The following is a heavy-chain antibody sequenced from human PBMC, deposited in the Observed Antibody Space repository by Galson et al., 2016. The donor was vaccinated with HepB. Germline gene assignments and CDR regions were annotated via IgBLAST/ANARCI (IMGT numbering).Heavy chain of an antibody. V-gene: IGHV3-7*03. CDR2: IKPDGSET. CDR1: GFTFDTYW. CDR3: ARPFGYYYYYIDV. J-gene: IGHJ6*03. Sequence: SLRLSCAASGFTFDTYWMTWVRQAPGKGLEWVANIKPDGSETYYVDSVKGRFTISRDNAKNSVSLQMNSLRAEDTATYYCARPFGYYYYYIDVWGKGTAVLVSS. D-gene: IGHD3-10*01.